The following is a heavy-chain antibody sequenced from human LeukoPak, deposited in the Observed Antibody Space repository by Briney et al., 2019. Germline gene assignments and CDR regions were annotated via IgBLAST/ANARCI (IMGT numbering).Heavy chain of an antibody. CDR1: GFTFNTYS. CDR3: ARVYSSGWSLPFDY. D-gene: IGHD6-19*01. V-gene: IGHV3-30*04. CDR2: MSYDGSNK. J-gene: IGHJ4*02. Sequence: PGGSLRLSCAASGFTFNTYSMHRVRQAPGKGLEWVAVMSYDGSNKYYADSVKGRFTISRDNSKNTLFLQMNSLRAEDTAVYYCARVYSSGWSLPFDYWGQGTLVTVSS.